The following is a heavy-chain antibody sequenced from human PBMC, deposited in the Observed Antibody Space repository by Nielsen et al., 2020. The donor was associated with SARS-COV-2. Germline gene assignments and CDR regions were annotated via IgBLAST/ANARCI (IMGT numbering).Heavy chain of an antibody. CDR2: ITASGVHT. D-gene: IGHD3-9*01. Sequence: GGSLRLSCAASGFTLSDYAMAWVRQAPGKGLEWVSAITASGVHTYYADSVQGRFTISRDNSKNTLSLQVNSLRAEDTAVYYCAKDLVKFDILTGYDYWGQGTLVTVSS. CDR1: GFTLSDYA. J-gene: IGHJ4*02. CDR3: AKDLVKFDILTGYDY. V-gene: IGHV3-23*01.